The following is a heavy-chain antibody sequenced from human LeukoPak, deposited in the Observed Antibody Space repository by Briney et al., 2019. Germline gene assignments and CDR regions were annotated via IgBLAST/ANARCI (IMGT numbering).Heavy chain of an antibody. J-gene: IGHJ4*02. CDR2: IRRKGDDYAT. D-gene: IGHD3-16*01. Sequence: GGSLRLSCAASGFSFSGSAIHWVRQASGKGLEWVGHIRRKGDDYATAYTASVKGRFTISKDDSKNTAFLQMDSLKTEDTAVYFCARLGGSPPYFDYWGQGTLVTVSS. CDR1: GFSFSGSA. CDR3: ARLGGSPPYFDY. V-gene: IGHV3-73*01.